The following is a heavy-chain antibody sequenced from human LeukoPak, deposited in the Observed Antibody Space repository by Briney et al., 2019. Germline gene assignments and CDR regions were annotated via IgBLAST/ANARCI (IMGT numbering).Heavy chain of an antibody. CDR3: ARDLGPNHSYGYGFFDY. CDR2: IYYSGST. Sequence: PSETLSLTCTVSGGSISSYYWSWIRQPPGKGLEWIGYIYYSGSTNYNPSLKSRVTISVDTSKNQFSLKLSSVTAADTAVYYCARDLGPNHSYGYGFFDYWGQGTLVTVSS. CDR1: GGSISSYY. D-gene: IGHD5-18*01. J-gene: IGHJ4*02. V-gene: IGHV4-59*01.